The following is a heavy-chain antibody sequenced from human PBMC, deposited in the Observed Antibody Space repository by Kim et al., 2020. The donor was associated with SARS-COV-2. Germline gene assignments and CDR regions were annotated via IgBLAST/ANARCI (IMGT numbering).Heavy chain of an antibody. D-gene: IGHD3-22*01. CDR1: GYTFTGYY. V-gene: IGHV1-2*06. CDR2: INPNSGGT. J-gene: IGHJ2*01. CDR3: AREAITMIGVFDL. Sequence: ASVKVSCKASGYTFTGYYMHWVRQAPGQGLEWMGRINPNSGGTNYAQKFQGRVTMTRDTSISTAYMELSRLRSDDTAVYYCAREAITMIGVFDLWGRGTLVTVSS.